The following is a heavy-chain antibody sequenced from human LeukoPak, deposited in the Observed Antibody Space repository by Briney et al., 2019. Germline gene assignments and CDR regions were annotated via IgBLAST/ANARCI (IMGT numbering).Heavy chain of an antibody. CDR3: ARDVGSSWYGVDY. V-gene: IGHV1-18*01. J-gene: IGHJ4*02. CDR1: GYTFTNYG. Sequence: ASVKVSCKASGYTFTNYGISWVRQAPGQGLEWMGWISTYNEDTNYAQKLQGRVTMTTDTSTSTAYMELRGLRSGDTAVYYCARDVGSSWYGVDYWGQGTLVTVSS. CDR2: ISTYNEDT. D-gene: IGHD6-13*01.